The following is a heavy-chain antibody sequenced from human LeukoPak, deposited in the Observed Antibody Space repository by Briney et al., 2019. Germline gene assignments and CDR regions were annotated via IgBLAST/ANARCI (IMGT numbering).Heavy chain of an antibody. V-gene: IGHV3-30*18. J-gene: IGHJ4*02. Sequence: GRSLRLSCAASGFTFSSYGMHWVRQAPGKGLEWVAVISYDGSNKYYVDSVKGRFTISRDNSKNTLYLQMNSLRAEDTAVYYCAKETSDYALTNWGQGTLVTVSS. D-gene: IGHD4-17*01. CDR2: ISYDGSNK. CDR1: GFTFSSYG. CDR3: AKETSDYALTN.